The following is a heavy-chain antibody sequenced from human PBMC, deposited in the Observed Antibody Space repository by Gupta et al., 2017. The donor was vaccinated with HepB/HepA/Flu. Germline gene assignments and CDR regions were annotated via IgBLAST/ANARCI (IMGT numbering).Heavy chain of an antibody. CDR3: ARRGLGPADDWFDP. CDR1: GGTFTNSA. CDR2: IIPLFGTA. Sequence: QVQLVQSGAEVKKPGSSLNVSCKASGGTFTNSAFSWVRQAPGQGLQWMGDIIPLFGTATYAQIFQGRVTITADKSTGTAYMELSRLKSEDTAVEDCARRGLGPADDWFDPWGQGTRGTVSS. D-gene: IGHD2-15*01. J-gene: IGHJ5*02. V-gene: IGHV1-69*06.